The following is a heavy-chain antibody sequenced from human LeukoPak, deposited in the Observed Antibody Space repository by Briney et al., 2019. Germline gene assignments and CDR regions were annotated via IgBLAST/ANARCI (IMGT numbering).Heavy chain of an antibody. Sequence: GGSLRLSCAASGFTVSSNYMSWVRQAPGKGLEWVSVIYSGGSTYYADSVKGRFTISRDNSKNTLYLQMNSLRVEDTAVYYCARDGGIIRFGGQDVWGQGTTVIVS. V-gene: IGHV3-53*01. J-gene: IGHJ6*02. CDR2: IYSGGST. CDR3: ARDGGIIRFGGQDV. CDR1: GFTVSSNY. D-gene: IGHD3-16*01.